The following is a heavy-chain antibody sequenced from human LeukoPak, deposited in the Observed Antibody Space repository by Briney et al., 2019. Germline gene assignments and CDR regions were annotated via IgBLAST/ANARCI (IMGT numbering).Heavy chain of an antibody. J-gene: IGHJ4*02. CDR1: GFTFSSFA. V-gene: IGHV3-64*01. D-gene: IGHD2-2*01. CDR3: ATSGRWAYVGVADSFEY. CDR2: IGSNGGGT. Sequence: PGGSLRLSCAASGFTFSSFAMHWVRQAPGKVLEYVSGIGSNGGGTYDGNSVKARFTISRDNSKNTLYHQMGSLRTEDTAVYYCATSGRWAYVGVADSFEYWGQGTLVTVSS.